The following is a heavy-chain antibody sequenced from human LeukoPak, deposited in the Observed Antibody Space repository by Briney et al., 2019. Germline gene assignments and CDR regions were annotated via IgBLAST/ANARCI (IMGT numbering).Heavy chain of an antibody. D-gene: IGHD3-9*01. Sequence: ASVKVSCKASGYTFTSYDINRVRQATGQGLEWMGWMNPNSGNTGYAQKFQGRVTMTRNTSISTAYMELSSLRSEDTAVYYCARGARETYDIWPRPKTSNWFDPWGQGTLVTVSS. CDR3: ARGARETYDIWPRPKTSNWFDP. J-gene: IGHJ5*02. V-gene: IGHV1-8*01. CDR1: GYTFTSYD. CDR2: MNPNSGNT.